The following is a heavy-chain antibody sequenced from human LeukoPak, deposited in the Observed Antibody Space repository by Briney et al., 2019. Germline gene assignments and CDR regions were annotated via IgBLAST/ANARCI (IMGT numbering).Heavy chain of an antibody. CDR1: GGTLSSYA. CDR3: ATNTAMVTNRFDY. V-gene: IGHV1-69*13. D-gene: IGHD5-18*01. J-gene: IGHJ4*02. CDR2: IIPIFDTA. Sequence: ASVKVSCKASGGTLSSYAISWVRQAPGQGLEWMGGIIPIFDTANYAQKFQGRVTITADESTSTAYMELSSLRSEDTAVYYCATNTAMVTNRFDYWGQGTLVTVSS.